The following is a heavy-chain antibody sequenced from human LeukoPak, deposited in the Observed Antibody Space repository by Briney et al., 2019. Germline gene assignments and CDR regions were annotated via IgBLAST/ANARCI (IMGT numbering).Heavy chain of an antibody. CDR2: ISGSGGST. V-gene: IGHV3-23*01. CDR3: AKARYSGSYPPYYFDY. D-gene: IGHD1-26*01. CDR1: GFTFSSYG. Sequence: PGGSLRLSCAASGFTFSSYGMSWVRQAPGKGLEWVSAISGSGGSTYYADSVKGRFTISRDNSKNTLCLQMNSLRAEDTAVYYCAKARYSGSYPPYYFDYWGQGTLVTVSS. J-gene: IGHJ4*02.